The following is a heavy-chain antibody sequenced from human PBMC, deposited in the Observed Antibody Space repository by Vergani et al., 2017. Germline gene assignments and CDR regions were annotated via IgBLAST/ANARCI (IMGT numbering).Heavy chain of an antibody. D-gene: IGHD3-22*01. V-gene: IGHV1-69*12. CDR1: GGTFSSYA. J-gene: IGHJ6*02. Sequence: QVQLVQSGAEVKKPGSSVKVSCKASGGTFSSYAISWVRQAPGQGLEWMGGIIPIFGTANYAQKFQGRVTITADESTSTAYMELSSLRSEDTAVYYCARATPIYGSSGYYLHYYYYYGMDVWGQGTTVTVSS. CDR3: ARATPIYGSSGYYLHYYYYYGMDV. CDR2: IIPIFGTA.